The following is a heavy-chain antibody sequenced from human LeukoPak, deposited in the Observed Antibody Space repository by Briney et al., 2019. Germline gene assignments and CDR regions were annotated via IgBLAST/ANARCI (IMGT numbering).Heavy chain of an antibody. CDR2: IYYSGRT. CDR1: DGSISGSY. CDR3: ARHSGTYMDY. V-gene: IGHV4-59*08. Sequence: SETLSLTCTVSDGSISGSYWNWIRQPPGKGLEWIGNIYYSGRTNYDPSLKSRVTISVDTSKNQVSLKLTSVTAADTAVYYCARHSGTYMDYWGQGTLVTVSS. J-gene: IGHJ4*02. D-gene: IGHD1-26*01.